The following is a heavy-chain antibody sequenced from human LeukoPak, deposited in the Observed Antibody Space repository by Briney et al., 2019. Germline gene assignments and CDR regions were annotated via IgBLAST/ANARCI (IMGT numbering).Heavy chain of an antibody. CDR3: ARVTSRLGWFDP. CDR1: GYSISSGYY. J-gene: IGHJ5*02. V-gene: IGHV4-38-2*02. CDR2: ISHSGST. Sequence: SETLSLTCTVSGYSISSGYYWGWIRQPPGKGLEWIGSISHSGSTYYNPSLKSRVTISVDTSKNQFSLKLRSVTAADTAVYYCARVTSRLGWFDPWGQGTLVTVSS. D-gene: IGHD1-14*01.